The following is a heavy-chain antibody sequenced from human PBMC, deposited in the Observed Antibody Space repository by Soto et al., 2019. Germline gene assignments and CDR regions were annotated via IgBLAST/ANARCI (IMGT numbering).Heavy chain of an antibody. D-gene: IGHD6-13*01. CDR3: AREGIAADDTYNWFDP. CDR1: GGSISSYY. CDR2: IYYSGST. J-gene: IGHJ5*02. V-gene: IGHV4-59*01. Sequence: SETLSLTCTVSGGSISSYYWSWIRQPPGKGLEWIGYIYYSGSTNYNPSLKSRVTISVDTSKNQFSLKLSSVTAADTAVYYCAREGIAADDTYNWFDPCGQGTLVTVSS.